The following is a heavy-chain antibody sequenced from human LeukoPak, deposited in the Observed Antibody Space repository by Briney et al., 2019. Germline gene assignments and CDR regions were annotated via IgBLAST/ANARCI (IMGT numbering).Heavy chain of an antibody. CDR2: ISYDGSNK. CDR3: ARDIVVVPAMWYYYYGMDV. J-gene: IGHJ6*02. CDR1: GFTFSSYA. D-gene: IGHD2-2*01. Sequence: PGGSLRLSCAASGFTFSSYAMHWVRQAPGKGLEWVAVISYDGSNKYYADSVKGRFTISRDNSKNTLYLQMNSLRAEDTAVYYCARDIVVVPAMWYYYYGMDVWGQGTTVTVSS. V-gene: IGHV3-30*04.